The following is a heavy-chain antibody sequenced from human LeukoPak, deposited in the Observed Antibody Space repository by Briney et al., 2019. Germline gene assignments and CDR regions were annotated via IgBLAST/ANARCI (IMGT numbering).Heavy chain of an antibody. Sequence: SQSLSLTCAISGDSVSTNSAAWDWVRQSPWRGLEWLGRTYYRSKWYNAYAVSVKSRITINPDTSKNQLSLHLNSVTPGDTAVYYCVREYSSTFDYWGQGTLVTVSS. J-gene: IGHJ4*02. CDR3: VREYSSTFDY. CDR1: GDSVSTNSAA. V-gene: IGHV6-1*01. D-gene: IGHD6-13*01. CDR2: TYYRSKWYN.